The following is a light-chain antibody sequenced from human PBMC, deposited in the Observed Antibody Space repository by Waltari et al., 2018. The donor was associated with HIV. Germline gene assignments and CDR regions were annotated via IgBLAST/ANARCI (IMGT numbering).Light chain of an antibody. V-gene: IGKV1-NL1*01. Sequence: DVQMTQSPSSLSASVGDRVTITCRATQRISNYLAWYQQKPGTAPKLLLYGASRLESGVPSRFSGSGSGTDYTLTISSLQPEDYATYYCQQYYSAPMYTFGQGTKLEI. CDR2: GAS. J-gene: IGKJ2*01. CDR1: QRISNY. CDR3: QQYYSAPMYT.